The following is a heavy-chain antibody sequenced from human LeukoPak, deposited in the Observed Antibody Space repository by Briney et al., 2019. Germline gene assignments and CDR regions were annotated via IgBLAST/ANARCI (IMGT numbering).Heavy chain of an antibody. D-gene: IGHD3-22*01. CDR3: AKGLCSAYSD. Sequence: PGASLRLSCAASGFTFGSSAMSWVRQAPGKGLKWVSSISSSGDTTNYADSVKGRFTISRDTYKNTLYLQMTSLGAEDTALYYCAKGLCSAYSDWGQGTLVALSS. CDR2: ISSSGDTT. V-gene: IGHV3-23*01. J-gene: IGHJ4*02. CDR1: GFTFGSSA.